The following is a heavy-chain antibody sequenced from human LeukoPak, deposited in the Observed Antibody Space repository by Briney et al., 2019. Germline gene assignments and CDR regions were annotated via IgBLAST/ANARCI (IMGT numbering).Heavy chain of an antibody. D-gene: IGHD3-22*01. CDR2: INPSGGST. CDR1: GYTFTSYY. CDR3: SVGLPYYDSSGYYYER. V-gene: IGHV1-46*01. Sequence: GASVKVCCKASGYTFTSYYMHWVRQAPGQGLEWMGIINPSGGSTSYAQKFQGRVTMTRDTSTSTVYMELSSLRSEDTAVYYCSVGLPYYDSSGYYYERWGQGTLVTVSS. J-gene: IGHJ4*02.